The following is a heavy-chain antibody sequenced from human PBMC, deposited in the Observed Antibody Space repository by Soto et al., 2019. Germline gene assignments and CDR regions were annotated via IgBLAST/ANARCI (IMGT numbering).Heavy chain of an antibody. D-gene: IGHD3-9*01. CDR2: ISAYNGNT. J-gene: IGHJ4*02. V-gene: IGHV1-18*01. CDR3: ARLLRYFDWLLSRAAYYFDY. CDR1: GYTFTSYG. Sequence: QVQLVQSGAEVKKPGASVKVSCKASGYTFTSYGISWVRQAPGQGLEWMGWISAYNGNTNYAQKLQARVTMTTDTATSTAYMELRSLRSDDTAVYYCARLLRYFDWLLSRAAYYFDYWGQGTLVTVSS.